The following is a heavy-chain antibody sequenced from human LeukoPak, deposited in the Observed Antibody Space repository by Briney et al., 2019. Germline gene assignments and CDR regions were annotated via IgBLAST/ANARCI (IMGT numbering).Heavy chain of an antibody. CDR3: ASEQGDSGYDLVY. J-gene: IGHJ4*02. CDR1: GYTFTGYY. CDR2: INPNSGGT. Sequence: GASVKVSCKASGYTFTGYYMHWVRQAPGQGLEWMGWINPNSGGTNYAQKFQGRVTMTRDTSISTAYMELSRLRSDDTAVYYCASEQGDSGYDLVYWGQGTLVTVSS. V-gene: IGHV1-2*02. D-gene: IGHD5-12*01.